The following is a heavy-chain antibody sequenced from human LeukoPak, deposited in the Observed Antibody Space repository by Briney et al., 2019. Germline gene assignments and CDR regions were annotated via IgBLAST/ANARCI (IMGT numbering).Heavy chain of an antibody. CDR2: IIPIFGTA. J-gene: IGHJ5*02. V-gene: IGHV1-69*06. D-gene: IGHD6-13*01. Sequence: ASVKVSCKASGGTFSSYAISWVRQAPGQGLEWMGGIIPIFGTANYAQKFQGRVTITADKSTSTAYMELSSLRSEDTAVYYCAKGRIAAAGSRQPFDPWGQGTLVTVSS. CDR3: AKGRIAAAGSRQPFDP. CDR1: GGTFSSYA.